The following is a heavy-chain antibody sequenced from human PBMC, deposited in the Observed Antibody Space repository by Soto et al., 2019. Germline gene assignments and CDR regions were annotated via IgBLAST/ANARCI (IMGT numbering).Heavy chain of an antibody. J-gene: IGHJ4*02. Sequence: LRLSCATSGFPFSDYYMSWIRQAPGKGLEWLSHISPKSTYRNYADSVKGRFTISRDSTKSSLFLQMNSLGVEDTAVYYCARGGGGGLFEHWGQGVLVTVSS. V-gene: IGHV3-11*06. D-gene: IGHD2-21*01. CDR3: ARGGGGGLFEH. CDR2: ISPKSTYR. CDR1: GFPFSDYY.